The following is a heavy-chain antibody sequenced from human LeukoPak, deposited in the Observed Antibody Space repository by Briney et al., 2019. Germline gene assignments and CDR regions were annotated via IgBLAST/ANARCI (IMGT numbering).Heavy chain of an antibody. V-gene: IGHV4-59*01. CDR2: IYYSGTT. D-gene: IGHD6-19*01. J-gene: IGHJ4*02. CDR3: ARDRGSVGGFDY. Sequence: SETLSLTCSVSGGSISPYYWSWIRQPPGKGLEWIGYIYYSGTTNYNPSLTSRVTISVDTSKNKFSLKLSSVTPAATAVYYCARDRGSVGGFDYWGQGTLVSVSS. CDR1: GGSISPYY.